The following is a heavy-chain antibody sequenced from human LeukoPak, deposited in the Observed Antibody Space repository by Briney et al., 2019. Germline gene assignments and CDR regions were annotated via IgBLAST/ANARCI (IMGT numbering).Heavy chain of an antibody. CDR2: INPTEYT. CDR3: ARGRSDDMVLGPLLPGPFYFDY. CDR1: NGSLSGYY. D-gene: IGHD2-8*01. V-gene: IGHV4-34*01. Sequence: SSETLSLTCGVSNGSLSGYYWTWIRQPPKKGLEYIGEINPTEYTNYNPSLKGRVTISIHASKHQFSLEVTSVTAADTALYYCARGRSDDMVLGPLLPGPFYFDYWGPGTRVTVSS. J-gene: IGHJ4*02.